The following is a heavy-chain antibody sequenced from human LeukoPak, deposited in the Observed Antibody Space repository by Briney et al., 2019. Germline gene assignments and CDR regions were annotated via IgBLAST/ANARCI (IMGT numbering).Heavy chain of an antibody. CDR2: IYYSGST. CDR1: GGSIGTYY. D-gene: IGHD3-22*01. J-gene: IGHJ4*02. V-gene: IGHV4-59*01. Sequence: PSETLSLTCTVSGGSIGTYYWSWIRQPPGKGLEWIGYIYYSGSTNYNPSLKSRVTISVDTSKNQFSLKLSSVTAADTAVYYCAPLSGGYYLDYWGQGTLVTVSS. CDR3: APLSGGYYLDY.